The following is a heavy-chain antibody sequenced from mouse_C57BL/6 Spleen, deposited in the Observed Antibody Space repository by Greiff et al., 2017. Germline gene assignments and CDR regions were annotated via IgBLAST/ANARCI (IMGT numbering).Heavy chain of an antibody. Sequence: EVQLQQSGPELVKPGASVKMSCKASGYTFTDYNMHWVKQSHGKSLEWIGYINPYNGGTSYNQKFKGKATLTVNKSSSTAYMELRSLTSEDSAVYYCARAFITTVPDYWGQGTTLTVSS. J-gene: IGHJ2*01. CDR1: GYTFTDYN. CDR3: ARAFITTVPDY. D-gene: IGHD1-1*01. CDR2: INPYNGGT. V-gene: IGHV1-22*01.